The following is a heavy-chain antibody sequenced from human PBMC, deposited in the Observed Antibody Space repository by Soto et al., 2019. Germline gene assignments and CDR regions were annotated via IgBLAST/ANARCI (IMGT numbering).Heavy chain of an antibody. CDR1: GFTFRGDA. V-gene: IGHV3-23*01. D-gene: IGHD3-22*01. Sequence: PGASLRLSCAASGFTFRGDAMSWVRQAPGKGLEWVSSISGSGEMTHYADSVKGRFTISRDNSKNTLYLQMNSLRAEDTAVYYCAKASNYYDSSGYYDYWGQGTLVTVSS. CDR3: AKASNYYDSSGYYDY. J-gene: IGHJ4*02. CDR2: ISGSGEMT.